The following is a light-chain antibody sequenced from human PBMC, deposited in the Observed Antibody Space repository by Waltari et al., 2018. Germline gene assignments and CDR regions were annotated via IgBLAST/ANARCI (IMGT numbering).Light chain of an antibody. J-gene: IGLJ1*01. CDR2: ENN. V-gene: IGLV1-51*02. Sequence: QSVLTQPHSVSAAPGQTVTISCSEDSHKIGNDYVSWYQHFPGTAPKLLIYENNRRPSGIPYRFSGSKSGTSATLGITGLQTGDEADYYCGTWDASLGGIFGTGTKVTVL. CDR3: GTWDASLGGI. CDR1: SHKIGNDY.